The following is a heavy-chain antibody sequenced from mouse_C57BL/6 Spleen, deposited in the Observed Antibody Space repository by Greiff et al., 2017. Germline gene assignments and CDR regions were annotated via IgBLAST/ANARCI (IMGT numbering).Heavy chain of an antibody. CDR1: GYSFTSDY. CDR3: ARWDLGKAMDY. D-gene: IGHD3-3*01. J-gene: IGHJ4*01. CDR2: ISYSGST. Sequence: VQLKQSGPGLAKPSPSLSLSCSVSGYSFTSDYWNWIRKFPGNKLEYMGYISYSGSTYYNPSLKSRISITRDTSKDQYSLQLNSVTTEDTATYYGARWDLGKAMDYWGQGTSVTVSS. V-gene: IGHV3-8*01.